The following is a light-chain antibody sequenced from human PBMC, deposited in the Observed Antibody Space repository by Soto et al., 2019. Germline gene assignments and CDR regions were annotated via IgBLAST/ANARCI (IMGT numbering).Light chain of an antibody. Sequence: EIVLPQSPATLSLSPGERATLSCRATQSVNNYLAWYQQILGQAPRLRIYDASKRATGIPARFSGSGSGTDFTLTISRLEPEDFAVYYCQQFGASLTWTFGQGTKVGI. CDR1: QSVNNY. CDR3: QQFGASLTWT. J-gene: IGKJ1*01. V-gene: IGKV3-11*01. CDR2: DAS.